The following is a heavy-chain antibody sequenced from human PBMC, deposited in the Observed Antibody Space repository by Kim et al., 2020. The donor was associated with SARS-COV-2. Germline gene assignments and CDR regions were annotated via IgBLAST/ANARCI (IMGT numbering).Heavy chain of an antibody. D-gene: IGHD4-17*01. CDR2: IIPIFGTA. CDR1: GGTFSSYA. CDR3: ASYGDRSYGRDV. V-gene: IGHV1-69*06. Sequence: SVKVSCKASGGTFSSYAISWVRQAPGQGLEWMGGIIPIFGTANNAQKFQGSVTITADKSTSTAYMELSSLRSKDTAEYYCASYGDRSYGRDVCGQGTTVTVSS. J-gene: IGHJ6*02.